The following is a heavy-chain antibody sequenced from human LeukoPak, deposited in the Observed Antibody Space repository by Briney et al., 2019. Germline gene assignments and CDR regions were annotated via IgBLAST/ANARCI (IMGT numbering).Heavy chain of an antibody. Sequence: ASVKVSCKASGYTFTGYYMHWVRQAPGQGLEWMGRINPNSGGTNYAQKFQGRVTMTRDTSINTAYMDLSRLGSDDTAGYYCATDTWGYYDSSNYYRQADYWGQGTLVTVSS. CDR3: ATDTWGYYDSSNYYRQADY. CDR1: GYTFTGYY. V-gene: IGHV1-2*06. D-gene: IGHD3-22*01. J-gene: IGHJ4*02. CDR2: INPNSGGT.